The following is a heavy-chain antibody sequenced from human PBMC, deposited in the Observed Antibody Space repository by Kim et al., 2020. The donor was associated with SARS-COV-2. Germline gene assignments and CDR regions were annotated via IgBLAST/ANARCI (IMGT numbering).Heavy chain of an antibody. D-gene: IGHD3-22*01. CDR2: IYYSGST. CDR3: ARDPLDSSYYYGMDV. V-gene: IGHV4-31*03. J-gene: IGHJ6*02. Sequence: SEILSLTCTVSGGSISSGGYYWSWIRQHPGKGLEWIGYIYYSGSTYYNPSLKSRVTISVDTSKNQFSLKLSSVTAADTAVYYCARDPLDSSYYYGMDVWGQGTTVTVSS. CDR1: GGSISSGGYY.